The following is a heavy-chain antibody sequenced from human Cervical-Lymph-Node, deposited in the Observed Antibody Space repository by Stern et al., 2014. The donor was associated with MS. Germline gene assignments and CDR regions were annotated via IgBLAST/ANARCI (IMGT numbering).Heavy chain of an antibody. CDR3: ARYSG. Sequence: QVQLVQSGAEVKKPGSSVTVSCTFSGGTLANYTISWVRLAPGQGLQWMEEIIPFFGTTTYAPNFQGRVTITADTSTTTAYVELSSLRSEDTAVYYCARYSGWGQGTLVIVSS. V-gene: IGHV1-69*06. J-gene: IGHJ4*02. CDR2: IIPFFGTT. D-gene: IGHD2-21*01. CDR1: GGTLANYT.